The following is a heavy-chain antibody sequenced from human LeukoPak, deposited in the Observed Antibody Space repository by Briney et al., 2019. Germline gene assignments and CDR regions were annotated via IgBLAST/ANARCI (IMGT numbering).Heavy chain of an antibody. CDR2: ISSSSSTI. J-gene: IGHJ4*02. Sequence: PGGSLRLSCAASGFTFSSYSMNWVRQAPGPGLEWVSYISSSSSTIYYADSAKGRFTISRDNAKNSLYLQMNSLRAEDTAVYYCARGLTIFGVVILDYWGQGTLVTVSS. D-gene: IGHD3-3*01. CDR1: GFTFSSYS. V-gene: IGHV3-48*04. CDR3: ARGLTIFGVVILDY.